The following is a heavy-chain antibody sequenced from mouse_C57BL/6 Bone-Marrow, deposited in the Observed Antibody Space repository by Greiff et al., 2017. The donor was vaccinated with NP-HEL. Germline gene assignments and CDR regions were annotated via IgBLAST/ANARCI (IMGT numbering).Heavy chain of an antibody. CDR3: ARMGYYGSSYLFAY. CDR2: INPSTGGT. D-gene: IGHD1-1*01. Sequence: EVKLQQSGPELVKPGASVKISCKASGYSFTGYYMNWVKQSPEKSLEWIGEINPSTGGTTYNQKFKAKATLTVDKSSSTAYMQLKSLTSEDSAVYYCARMGYYGSSYLFAYWGQGTLVTVSA. CDR1: GYSFTGYY. J-gene: IGHJ3*01. V-gene: IGHV1-42*01.